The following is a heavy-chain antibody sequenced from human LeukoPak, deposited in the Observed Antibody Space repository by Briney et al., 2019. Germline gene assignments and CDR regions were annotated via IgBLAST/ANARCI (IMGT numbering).Heavy chain of an antibody. J-gene: IGHJ4*02. D-gene: IGHD5-24*01. CDR1: GGSISSYY. CDR3: ARAGGRWPQFVY. CDR2: IYYSGST. Sequence: NSSETLSLTCTVSGGSISSYYWSWIRQPPGKGLEWIGYIYYSGSTNYNPSLKSRVTISVDTSKNQFSLKLTSVTAADTAVYYCARAGGRWPQFVYWGQRTLVTVSS. V-gene: IGHV4-59*01.